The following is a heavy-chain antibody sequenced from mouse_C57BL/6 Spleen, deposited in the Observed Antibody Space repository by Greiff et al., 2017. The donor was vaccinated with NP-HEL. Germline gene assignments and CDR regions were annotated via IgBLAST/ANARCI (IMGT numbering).Heavy chain of an antibody. CDR3: ARGHGSSYGYFDY. V-gene: IGHV1-80*01. CDR1: GYAFSSYW. Sequence: QVQLQQSGAELVKPGASVKISCKASGYAFSSYWMNWVKQRPGKGLEWIGQIYPGDGDTNYNGKFKGKATLTADKSSSPAYMQLSSLTSEDSAVYFCARGHGSSYGYFDYWGQGTTLTVSS. CDR2: IYPGDGDT. J-gene: IGHJ2*01. D-gene: IGHD1-1*01.